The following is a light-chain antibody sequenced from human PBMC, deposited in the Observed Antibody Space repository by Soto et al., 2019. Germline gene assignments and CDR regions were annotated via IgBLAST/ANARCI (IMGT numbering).Light chain of an antibody. Sequence: QSALTQPASVSGSPGQSITLSCTGTSNDVGGYNYVSWYQQHPGKAPKLMIYEVSNRPSGVSNRFSGSKSGNTASLTISGLQAEDEADYYCSSYTSSNTVLFGEGTKLTVL. J-gene: IGLJ2*01. CDR3: SSYTSSNTVL. CDR2: EVS. CDR1: SNDVGGYNY. V-gene: IGLV2-14*01.